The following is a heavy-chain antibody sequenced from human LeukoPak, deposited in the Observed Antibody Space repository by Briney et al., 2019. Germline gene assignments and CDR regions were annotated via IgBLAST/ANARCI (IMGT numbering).Heavy chain of an antibody. CDR1: GFSFATYW. CDR3: AKGTVRGLTPAHYYYYYYMDV. V-gene: IGHV3-7*03. J-gene: IGHJ6*03. Sequence: GGSLRLSCVGSGFSFATYWMSWVRQAPGKGLEWVANIKQDGSEKYYADSVKGRFTISRDNAKNTLYLQMNSLRAEDTAVYYCAKGTVRGLTPAHYYYYYYMDVWGKGTTVTISS. D-gene: IGHD3-10*01. CDR2: IKQDGSEK.